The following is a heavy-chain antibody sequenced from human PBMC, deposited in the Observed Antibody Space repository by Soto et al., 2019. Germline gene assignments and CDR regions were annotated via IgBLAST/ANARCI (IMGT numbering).Heavy chain of an antibody. V-gene: IGHV3-74*01. Sequence: PGGSLRLSCAASGFTFSSSWMHWVRQAPGKGLVCVSRINSDGSSTSYADSVKGRFTISRDNAKNTLYLLMNSLRAEDTAVYYCARDFIAAAAGPHYYYDDMDVWGQWTTVTFSS. CDR3: ARDFIAAAAGPHYYYDDMDV. J-gene: IGHJ6*02. CDR1: GFTFSSSW. CDR2: INSDGSST. D-gene: IGHD6-13*01.